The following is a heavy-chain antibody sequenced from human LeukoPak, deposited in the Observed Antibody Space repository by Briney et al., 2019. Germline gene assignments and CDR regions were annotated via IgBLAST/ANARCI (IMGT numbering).Heavy chain of an antibody. J-gene: IGHJ6*02. V-gene: IGHV3-23*01. D-gene: IGHD2-2*01. CDR2: ISGSGGST. CDR3: AKIIVAAMPYYYGMDV. CDR1: GFTFSSYG. Sequence: PGRSLRLSCAASGFTFSSYGMHWVRQAPGKGLEWVSAISGSGGSTYYADSVKGRFTISRDNSKNTLYLQMNSLRAEDTAVYYCAKIIVAAMPYYYGMDVWGQGTTVTVSS.